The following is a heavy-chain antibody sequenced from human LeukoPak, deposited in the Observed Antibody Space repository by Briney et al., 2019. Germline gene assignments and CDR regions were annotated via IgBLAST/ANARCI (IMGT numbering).Heavy chain of an antibody. Sequence: GGSLRLSCTDSGFTFSSYAMHWVRQAPGKGLEWVAVISYDGSNKYYADSVKGRFTISRDNSKNTLYLQMNSLRAEDTAVYYCASPKGGGYSYGTPFDYWGQGTLVTVSS. CDR1: GFTFSSYA. D-gene: IGHD5-18*01. CDR3: ASPKGGGYSYGTPFDY. CDR2: ISYDGSNK. V-gene: IGHV3-30-3*01. J-gene: IGHJ4*02.